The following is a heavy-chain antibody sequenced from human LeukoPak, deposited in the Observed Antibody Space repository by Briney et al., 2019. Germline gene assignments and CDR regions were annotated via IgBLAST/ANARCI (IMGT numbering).Heavy chain of an antibody. V-gene: IGHV3-30*18. D-gene: IGHD2/OR15-2a*01. J-gene: IGHJ6*03. Sequence: PGGSLRLSCAASGFTSSDYGFHWVRQAPGKGLEWVAVISYDGSDIYYADAVKGRFTISRNDSKNTVYLQMNSLGTDDTAVYYCAKDGSMPWGYYMDVWGKGTTVTISS. CDR1: GFTSSDYG. CDR3: AKDGSMPWGYYMDV. CDR2: ISYDGSDI.